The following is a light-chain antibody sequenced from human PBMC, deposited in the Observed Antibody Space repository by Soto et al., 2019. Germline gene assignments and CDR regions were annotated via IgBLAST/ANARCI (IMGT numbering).Light chain of an antibody. Sequence: EIVLTQSPGTLSLSQGEGATLSCRAIESVASSYLAWYQQIPGQAPRLLIYGASSRATGIPDRFSGSGSGTDFTLTISRLEPEDFAVYYCQQYGSSPTFGQGTKVDIK. CDR1: ESVASSY. V-gene: IGKV3-20*01. J-gene: IGKJ1*01. CDR2: GAS. CDR3: QQYGSSPT.